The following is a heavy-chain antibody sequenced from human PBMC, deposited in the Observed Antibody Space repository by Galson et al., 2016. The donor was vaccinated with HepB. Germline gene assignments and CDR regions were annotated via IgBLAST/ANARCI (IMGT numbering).Heavy chain of an antibody. V-gene: IGHV2-70*04. CDR3: HYYDTSGYQGVVDY. Sequence: PALVKPTQTLTLTCTFSGFSLSTTGVRVSWICQSPGKALEWLARIDWDDDKFYSASLTTRLTISKDTSKNQVVLTMTNMDPVDTATYYCHYYDTSGYQGVVDYWGQGTLVTVSS. CDR1: GFSLSTTGVR. D-gene: IGHD3-22*01. J-gene: IGHJ4*02. CDR2: IDWDDDK.